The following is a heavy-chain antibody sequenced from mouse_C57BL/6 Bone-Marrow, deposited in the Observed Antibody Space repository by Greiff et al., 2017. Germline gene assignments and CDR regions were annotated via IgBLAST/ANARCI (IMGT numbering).Heavy chain of an antibody. CDR2: FHPYNDDT. CDR3: ARRSDDENSWYWDV. CDR1: GYTFTTYP. Sequence: QVQLQQSGAELVKPGASVKMSCKASGYTFTTYPIEWMKQNHGKSLEWIGNFHPYNDDTKYNEKFKGKATLTVEKSSSTVYLELSRLTSDGSAVYYGARRSDDENSWYWDVWGTGTTVTVSS. V-gene: IGHV1-47*01. J-gene: IGHJ1*03.